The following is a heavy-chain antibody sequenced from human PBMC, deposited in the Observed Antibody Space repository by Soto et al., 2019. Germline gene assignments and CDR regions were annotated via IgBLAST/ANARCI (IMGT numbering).Heavy chain of an antibody. CDR1: GFTFDDYA. Sequence: GGSLRLSCAASGFTFDDYAMHWVRQAPGKGLEWVSGISWNSGSIGYADSVKGRFTISRDNAKNSLYLQMNSLRAEDTALYYGAKVLRSGSGWYYFDYWGQGTLVTVSS. D-gene: IGHD6-19*01. CDR2: ISWNSGSI. V-gene: IGHV3-9*01. CDR3: AKVLRSGSGWYYFDY. J-gene: IGHJ4*02.